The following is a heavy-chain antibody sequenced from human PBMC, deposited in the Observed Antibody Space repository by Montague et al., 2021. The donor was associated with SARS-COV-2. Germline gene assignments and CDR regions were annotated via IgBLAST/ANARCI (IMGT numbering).Heavy chain of an antibody. CDR3: ARGVYGYSNYVNWFDP. CDR2: IGTAGDT. Sequence: SLRLSCAASGFTFSSYDMHWARQATGKGLEWVSAIGTAGDTYYPGSVKGRFTISRENAKNSLYLQMNSLRAGDTAVYYCARGVYGYSNYVNWFDPWGQGTLVTVSS. CDR1: GFTFSSYD. V-gene: IGHV3-13*04. J-gene: IGHJ5*02. D-gene: IGHD4-11*01.